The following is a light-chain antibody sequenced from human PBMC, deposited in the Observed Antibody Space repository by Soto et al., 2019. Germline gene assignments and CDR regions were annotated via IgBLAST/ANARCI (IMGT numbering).Light chain of an antibody. V-gene: IGKV1-39*01. CDR2: SAS. CDR1: QTVTDY. J-gene: IGKJ1*01. CDR3: HQTYSTPQT. Sequence: QVYQPLSSLSASIGDGVTITCGACQTVTDYLNWYQHKPGKAPKLLIYSASTLQTGVPSRFSGSGSGTDFTLTITSLQPEDFGTYYCHQTYSTPQTFGQRTNVDIK.